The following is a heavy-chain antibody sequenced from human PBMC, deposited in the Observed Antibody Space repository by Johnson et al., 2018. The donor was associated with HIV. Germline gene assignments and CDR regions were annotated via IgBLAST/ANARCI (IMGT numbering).Heavy chain of an antibody. D-gene: IGHD5-18*01. CDR1: GFTVSSNY. V-gene: IGHV3-53*01. Sequence: VQLVESGGGLVQPGGSLRLSCAASGFTVSSNYMSWVRQAPGKGLEWVSVIYSGGSTYYADSVKGRFIISRDNSKNTLYLQMNSLRAEDTAVYYCARGLIIQLWLQAAFDIWGQGTMVTVSS. CDR2: IYSGGST. J-gene: IGHJ3*02. CDR3: ARGLIIQLWLQAAFDI.